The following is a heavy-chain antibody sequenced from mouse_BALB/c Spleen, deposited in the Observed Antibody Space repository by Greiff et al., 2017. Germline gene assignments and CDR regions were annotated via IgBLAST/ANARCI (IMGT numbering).Heavy chain of an antibody. J-gene: IGHJ3*01. Sequence: EVQLQQSGAELVKPGASVKLSCTASGFNIKDTYMHWVKQRPEQGLEWIGRIDPANGNTKYDPKFQGKATITADTSSNTAYLQLSSLTSEDTAVYYCARAYYGSSTAYWGQGTLVTVSA. CDR3: ARAYYGSSTAY. CDR2: IDPANGNT. D-gene: IGHD1-1*01. CDR1: GFNIKDTY. V-gene: IGHV14-3*02.